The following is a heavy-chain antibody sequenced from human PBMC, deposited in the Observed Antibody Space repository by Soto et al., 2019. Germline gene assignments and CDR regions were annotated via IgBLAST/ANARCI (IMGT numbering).Heavy chain of an antibody. CDR2: INHSGST. J-gene: IGHJ4*01. CDR1: GGSFSDYY. Sequence: QVQLQPWGAGLLKPSETLSLTCAVYGGSFSDYYWTWIRQPPGKGLEWIGEINHSGSTTYNPSLKSRVTLSVDTSKNQFSLKLSYVTAADTAVYYCARGPNIRTFDYWGHGTLVTVSS. V-gene: IGHV4-34*01. CDR3: ARGPNIRTFDY.